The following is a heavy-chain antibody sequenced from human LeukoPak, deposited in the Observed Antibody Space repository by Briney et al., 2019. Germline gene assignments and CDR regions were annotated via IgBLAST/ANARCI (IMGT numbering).Heavy chain of an antibody. V-gene: IGHV5-51*01. CDR1: GYSFTTYW. CDR2: IYPGDSET. CDR3: ARQWGDCSSTSCYSAY. Sequence: GESLKISCRGSGYSFTTYWIGWVRQMPGKGLEWMGIIYPGDSETSYSPSFQGQVTISADKSISTAYLQWSSLKASGTAIYYCARQWGDCSSTSCYSAYWGQGTLVTVSS. D-gene: IGHD2-2*01. J-gene: IGHJ4*02.